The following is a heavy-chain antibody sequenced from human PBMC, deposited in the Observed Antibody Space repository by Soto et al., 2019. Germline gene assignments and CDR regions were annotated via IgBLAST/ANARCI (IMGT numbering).Heavy chain of an antibody. D-gene: IGHD6-6*01. J-gene: IGHJ4*02. Sequence: QVQLVESGGVVVQPGRSLRLSCAASGFTFSSSGMHWFRQAPGKGLEWVAVISYDGSNKYYADSVKGRFTISRDNSKNTLYLQMNSLRAEDTAVYYCAKTPIPDSSSALRGPFDYWGQGTLVTVSS. CDR1: GFTFSSSG. CDR2: ISYDGSNK. CDR3: AKTPIPDSSSALRGPFDY. V-gene: IGHV3-30*18.